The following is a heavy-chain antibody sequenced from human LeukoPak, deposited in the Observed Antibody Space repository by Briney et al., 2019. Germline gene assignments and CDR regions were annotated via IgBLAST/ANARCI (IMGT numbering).Heavy chain of an antibody. V-gene: IGHV4-61*01. CDR3: ARRYYYGSGSKSGKNYYYYGMDV. D-gene: IGHD3-10*01. Sequence: SETLSLTCTVSGGSVSSGSYYWSWIRQPPGKGLEWIGYIYYSGSTNYNPSLKSRVTISVDTSKNQFSLQLNSVTPEDTPVYYCARRYYYGSGSKSGKNYYYYGMDVWGQGTTVTVSS. CDR1: GGSVSSGSYY. J-gene: IGHJ6*02. CDR2: IYYSGST.